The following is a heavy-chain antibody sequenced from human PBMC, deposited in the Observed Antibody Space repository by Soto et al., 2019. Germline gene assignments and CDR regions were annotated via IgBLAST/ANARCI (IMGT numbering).Heavy chain of an antibody. V-gene: IGHV3-21*01. J-gene: IGHJ6*04. CDR2: ISSSSSYI. CDR3: ARDHRPDLGYCSGGSCYFQGPDV. D-gene: IGHD2-15*01. CDR1: GFTFSSYS. Sequence: GGSLRLSCAASGFTFSSYSMNWVRQAPGKGLEWVSSISSSSSYIYYADSVKGRFTISRDNAKNSLYLQMNSLRAEDTAVYYCARDHRPDLGYCSGGSCYFQGPDVWGKGTTVTVSS.